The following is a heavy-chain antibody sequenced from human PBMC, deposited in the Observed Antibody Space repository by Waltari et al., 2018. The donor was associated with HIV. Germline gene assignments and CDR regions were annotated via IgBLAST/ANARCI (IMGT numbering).Heavy chain of an antibody. J-gene: IGHJ4*02. D-gene: IGHD3-10*01. CDR1: GGSFPHFY. CDR3: ARRGSSASPLTL. V-gene: IGHV4-34*01. CDR2: INHGGDT. Sequence: QVQLQQWGAGLLKPSETLSLTCSVYGGSFPHFYWNWLRQTPDEGLQWIGEINHGGDTNVNPSLKSRVIMSIDTSKYEISLNLTSVSVADTALYFCARRGSSASPLTLWGRGSRVTVSS.